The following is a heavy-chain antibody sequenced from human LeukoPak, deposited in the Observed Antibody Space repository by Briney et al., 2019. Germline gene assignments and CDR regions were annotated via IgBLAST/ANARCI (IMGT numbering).Heavy chain of an antibody. CDR2: ISGSGRDT. CDR3: AREANYYDSSGYSPPTLDF. J-gene: IGHJ4*02. Sequence: VGSLRLSCAASGFTFSSYVMSWVRQAPGKRLEWVLAISGSGRDTYYADSVTGRFIISRETSKDTLFLQISSLGADDTAVYYCAREANYYDSSGYSPPTLDFWGQGALVTVSS. D-gene: IGHD3-22*01. CDR1: GFTFSSYV. V-gene: IGHV3-23*01.